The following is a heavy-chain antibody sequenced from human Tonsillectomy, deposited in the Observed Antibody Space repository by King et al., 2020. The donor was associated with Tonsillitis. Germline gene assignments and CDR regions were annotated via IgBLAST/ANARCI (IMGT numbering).Heavy chain of an antibody. CDR2: IYYSGST. CDR3: AMTSPSCGGDCYYDY. CDR1: GGSISSYY. D-gene: IGHD2-21*02. J-gene: IGHJ4*02. V-gene: IGHV4-59*01. Sequence: QLQESGPGLVKPSETLSLTCTVSGGSISSYYWSWIRQPPGKGLEWIGYIYYSGSTNYNPSLKSRVTISVDTSKNQFSLKLSSVTAADTAVYYCAMTSPSCGGDCYYDYWGQGNLVTVSS.